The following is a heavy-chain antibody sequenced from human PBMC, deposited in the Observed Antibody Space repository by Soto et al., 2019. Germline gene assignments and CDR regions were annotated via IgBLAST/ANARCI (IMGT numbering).Heavy chain of an antibody. CDR2: ISAYNGNT. J-gene: IGHJ6*02. V-gene: IGHV1-18*01. CDR1: GYTFTSYG. D-gene: IGHD3-16*01. CDR3: AREGEVASAAEGDYYYYGMDV. Sequence: QVQLVQSGAEVKKPGASVKVSCKASGYTFTSYGISWVRQAPGQGLEWMGWISAYNGNTNYAQKLQGRVTMTTDTSTSTAYMELRSLRSDDTAVYYCAREGEVASAAEGDYYYYGMDVWGQGTTVTVSS.